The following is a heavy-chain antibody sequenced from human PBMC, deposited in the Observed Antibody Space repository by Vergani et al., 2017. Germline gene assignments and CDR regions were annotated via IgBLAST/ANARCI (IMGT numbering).Heavy chain of an antibody. Sequence: QVHLQQWGAGLLKPSETLSLTCAVYGGSFSGYYWSWIRQPSGKGLEWIGEINHSGSTNYNPSLKSRVTISVDTSKNQFSLKLSSVPAADTAVYYCARSVYRLYSSSSHCYGMDVWGQGTTVTVSS. CDR2: INHSGST. D-gene: IGHD6-13*01. CDR3: ARSVYRLYSSSSHCYGMDV. CDR1: GGSFSGYY. J-gene: IGHJ6*02. V-gene: IGHV4-34*01.